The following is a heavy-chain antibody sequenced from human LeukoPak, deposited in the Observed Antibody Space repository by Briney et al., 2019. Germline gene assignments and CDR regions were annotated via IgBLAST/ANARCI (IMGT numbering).Heavy chain of an antibody. J-gene: IGHJ4*02. CDR2: IYYSGST. CDR3: ARGGPYDSSGYYFMQFDY. CDR1: GGSISSGDYY. D-gene: IGHD3-22*01. V-gene: IGHV4-30-4*01. Sequence: SETLSLTCTVSGGSISSGDYYRSWIRQPPGKGLEWIGYIYYSGSTYYNPSLKSRVTISVDTSKNQFSLKLSSVTAADTAVYYCARGGPYDSSGYYFMQFDYWGQGTLVTVSS.